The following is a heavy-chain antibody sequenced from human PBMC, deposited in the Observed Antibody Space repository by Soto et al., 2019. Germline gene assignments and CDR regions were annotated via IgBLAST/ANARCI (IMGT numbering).Heavy chain of an antibody. CDR2: ISSNGGST. Sequence: GGSLRLSCSASGFTFSSYAMHWVRQAPGKGLEYVSAISSNGGSTYYADSVKGRYTISRDNSKNTLYLQMSSLRAEDTAVYYCVNCGAAAGSGWYYFDYWGQGTLVTVSS. V-gene: IGHV3-64D*06. CDR1: GFTFSSYA. J-gene: IGHJ4*02. CDR3: VNCGAAAGSGWYYFDY. D-gene: IGHD6-13*01.